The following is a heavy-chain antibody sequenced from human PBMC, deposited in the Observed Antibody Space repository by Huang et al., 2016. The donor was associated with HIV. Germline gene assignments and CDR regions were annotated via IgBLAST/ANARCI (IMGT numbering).Heavy chain of an antibody. CDR2: VSHSGKA. CDR1: NGSFSGYF. J-gene: IGHJ4*01. V-gene: IGHV4-34*02. CDR3: GGSPGMGMVAGGWVVH. D-gene: IGHD6-19*01. Sequence: QVRLQQWGAGLLKPSETLSLTCAVYNGSFSGYFWNCFRLAPRKGLEWIGEVSHSGKANSNPSLQSRVSMSVVTSKKQFSLNLTSVTAADSAIYYCGGSPGMGMVAGGWVVHWGHGNQVSVSS.